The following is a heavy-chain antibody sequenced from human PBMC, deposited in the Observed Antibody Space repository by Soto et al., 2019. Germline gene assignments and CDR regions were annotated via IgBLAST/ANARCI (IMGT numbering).Heavy chain of an antibody. CDR2: IDLTYTYN. Sequence: EESLKISCMGCGYRFPIHWMTWVRQMHGKGLEWMGRIDLTYTYNSYRPSIQDHISFPADRSTNTAYPHWSSLRASDTSMYYCARDGWAHYLSSGYHYARDYWGQGTTVTVSS. D-gene: IGHD3-22*01. V-gene: IGHV5-10-1*01. J-gene: IGHJ4*02. CDR3: ARDGWAHYLSSGYHYARDY. CDR1: GYRFPIHW.